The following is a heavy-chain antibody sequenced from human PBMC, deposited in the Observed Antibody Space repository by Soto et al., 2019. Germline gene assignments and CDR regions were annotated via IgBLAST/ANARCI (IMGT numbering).Heavy chain of an antibody. CDR2: ISAYNGNT. Sequence: QVQLVQSGAEVKKPGASVKVSCKASGYTFTSYGISWVRQAPGQGLEWMGWISAYNGNTNYAQKLQGRVTMTTDTSTSTAYMELRSLRSDDTAVYYCASWSPARADRFYYDYGMDVWGQGTTVTVSS. CDR1: GYTFTSYG. V-gene: IGHV1-18*01. D-gene: IGHD3-3*01. J-gene: IGHJ6*02. CDR3: ASWSPARADRFYYDYGMDV.